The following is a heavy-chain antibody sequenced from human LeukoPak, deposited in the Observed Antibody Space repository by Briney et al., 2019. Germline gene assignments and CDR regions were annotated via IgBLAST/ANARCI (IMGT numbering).Heavy chain of an antibody. V-gene: IGHV4-59*01. D-gene: IGHD2-15*01. Sequence: PSETLSLTCTVSGGSISGYYWSWIRQPPGKGLEWIGYIYYSGSTNYNPSLKSRVTISVDTPRNQFSLKLSSVTAADTAVYYCASASGYCSGGSCYPGDYYMDVWGKGTTVTVSS. CDR1: GGSISGYY. CDR2: IYYSGST. J-gene: IGHJ6*03. CDR3: ASASGYCSGGSCYPGDYYMDV.